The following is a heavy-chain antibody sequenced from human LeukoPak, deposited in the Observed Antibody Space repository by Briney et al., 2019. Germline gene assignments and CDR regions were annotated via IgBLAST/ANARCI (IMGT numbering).Heavy chain of an antibody. D-gene: IGHD6-13*01. Sequence: GGSLRLSCAGSGFTFSSYSMNWVRQAPGKGLEWISYISSSSSTIYYADSVKGRFTISRDNAKNSLYLQMNSLRAEDTAVYYCARDYSSSSGKHAFDIRGQGTMVTVSS. J-gene: IGHJ3*02. CDR2: ISSSSSTI. V-gene: IGHV3-48*01. CDR1: GFTFSSYS. CDR3: ARDYSSSSGKHAFDI.